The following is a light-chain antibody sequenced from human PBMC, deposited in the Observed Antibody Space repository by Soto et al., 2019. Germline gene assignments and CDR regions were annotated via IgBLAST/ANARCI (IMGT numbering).Light chain of an antibody. CDR3: QQYGSSPRT. V-gene: IGKV3-20*01. Sequence: VMTQTPLSSPVTLGQRASISCRSSQSLVHSDGNNYLAWYQQKPGQVPRLMIYDASSRATGIPDRFSGGGSGTDFTLTISRLEPEDVAVYYCQQYGSSPRTFGQGTKVDIK. CDR1: QSLVHSDGNNY. J-gene: IGKJ1*01. CDR2: DAS.